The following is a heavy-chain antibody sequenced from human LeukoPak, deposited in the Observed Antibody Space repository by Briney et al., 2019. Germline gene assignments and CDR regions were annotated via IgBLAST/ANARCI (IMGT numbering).Heavy chain of an antibody. Sequence: VASVKVSCKVSGYTLTELSMHWVRQAPGKGLEWMGGFDPEDGETIYAQKFQGRVTMTEDTSTDTAYMELSSLRSEDTAVYYCATTGGSYSPFDYWGQGTLVTVSS. CDR3: ATTGGSYSPFDY. D-gene: IGHD1-26*01. CDR1: GYTLTELS. V-gene: IGHV1-24*01. J-gene: IGHJ4*02. CDR2: FDPEDGET.